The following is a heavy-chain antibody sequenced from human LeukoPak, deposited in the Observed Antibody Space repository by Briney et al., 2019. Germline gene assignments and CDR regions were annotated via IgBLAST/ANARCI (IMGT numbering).Heavy chain of an antibody. Sequence: PSETLSLTCAVYGGSFSGYYWSWIRQPPGKGLEWIGSIYYSGSTYYNPSLKSRVTISVDTSKNQFSLKLSSVTAADTAVYYCARQMDSSGWYSTYYYYYYYMDVWGKGTTVTISS. CDR1: GGSFSGYY. D-gene: IGHD6-19*01. CDR2: IYYSGST. V-gene: IGHV4-34*01. J-gene: IGHJ6*03. CDR3: ARQMDSSGWYSTYYYYYYYMDV.